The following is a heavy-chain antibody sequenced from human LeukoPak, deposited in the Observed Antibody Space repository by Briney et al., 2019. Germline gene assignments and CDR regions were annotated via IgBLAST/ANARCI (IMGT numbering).Heavy chain of an antibody. CDR2: IYYSGST. J-gene: IGHJ3*02. V-gene: IGHV4-59*01. CDR1: GGSISSYY. Sequence: SETLSLTCTVSGGSISSYYWSWIRQPPGKGLEWIGYIYYSGSTNYNPSLKSRVTISVDTSKNQFSLKLSSVTAADTAVYYCARGDSDAFDIWGQGTMVTVSS. CDR3: ARGDSDAFDI. D-gene: IGHD2-21*02.